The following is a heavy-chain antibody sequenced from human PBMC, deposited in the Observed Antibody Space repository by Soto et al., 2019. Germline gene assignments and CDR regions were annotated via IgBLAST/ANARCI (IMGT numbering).Heavy chain of an antibody. CDR2: IIPKFGAS. Sequence: ASVKVSCKASGGIFSNYAITWVRQAPGQGPEWMGGIIPKFGASNYAQKFQGRVTITADESTTTAYMELSSLRSEDSAVYYCARGSFSSGSHTYYYHGMDVWGQGTTVTVSS. J-gene: IGHJ6*02. CDR1: GGIFSNYA. D-gene: IGHD6-13*01. V-gene: IGHV1-69*13. CDR3: ARGSFSSGSHTYYYHGMDV.